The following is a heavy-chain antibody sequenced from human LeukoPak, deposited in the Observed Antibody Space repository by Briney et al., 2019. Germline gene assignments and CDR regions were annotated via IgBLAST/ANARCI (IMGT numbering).Heavy chain of an antibody. CDR2: ISTYTGIT. V-gene: IGHV1-18*01. Sequence: ASVKVSCTVTGYRFTSYGVSWVRQAPGQGPEWMGWISTYTGITHYAEKFQGRVTMTADTSTTTAYMELRSLSVDDTAVYYCARDSDYGGNGYWDWLDPWGQGTMVTVSS. CDR1: GYRFTSYG. CDR3: ARDSDYGGNGYWDWLDP. J-gene: IGHJ5*02. D-gene: IGHD4-23*01.